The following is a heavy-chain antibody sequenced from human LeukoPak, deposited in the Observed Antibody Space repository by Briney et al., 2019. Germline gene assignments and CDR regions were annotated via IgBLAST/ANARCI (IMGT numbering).Heavy chain of an antibody. CDR1: GFTFSYYA. CDR2: ISGDGDYT. J-gene: IGHJ4*02. Sequence: GGSLILSCAASGFTFSYYAVSWVRQAPGKGLEWVSTISGDGDYTRYADSVQGRFTLSRDNSKSTVYVQLTSLSVEDTAVYYCAKDRRGGREYDYFDYWGQRTLVTVSS. D-gene: IGHD3-3*01. V-gene: IGHV3-23*01. CDR3: AKDRRGGREYDYFDY.